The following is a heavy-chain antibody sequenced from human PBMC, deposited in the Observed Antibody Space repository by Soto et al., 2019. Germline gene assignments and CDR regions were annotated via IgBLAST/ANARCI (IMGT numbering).Heavy chain of an antibody. CDR2: IIPVFDTP. V-gene: IGHV1-69*13. Sequence: ASVKVSCKDSGGLFSSYAISWVRQAPGQGLEWMGGIIPVFDTPYYAQKFQGRVTITADESTNTAYLELSSLRSDDTAMYYCARGDSPYVWFNEFWGQGSRVTVSS. D-gene: IGHD3-16*01. CDR1: GGLFSSYA. J-gene: IGHJ4*02. CDR3: ARGDSPYVWFNEF.